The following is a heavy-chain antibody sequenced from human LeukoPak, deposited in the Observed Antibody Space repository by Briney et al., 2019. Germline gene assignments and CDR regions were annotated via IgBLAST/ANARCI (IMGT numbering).Heavy chain of an antibody. Sequence: GGSLRLSCAASGFTFSSYGMHWVRQAPCKGLEWVAVISYDGSNKYYADSVKGRFTISRDNSKNTLYLQMNSLRAEDTAVYFCVEGGAPSYYDGSGDAYFDYWGQGTLVTVSS. J-gene: IGHJ4*02. CDR3: VEGGAPSYYDGSGDAYFDY. V-gene: IGHV3-33*05. CDR1: GFTFSSYG. D-gene: IGHD3-22*01. CDR2: ISYDGSNK.